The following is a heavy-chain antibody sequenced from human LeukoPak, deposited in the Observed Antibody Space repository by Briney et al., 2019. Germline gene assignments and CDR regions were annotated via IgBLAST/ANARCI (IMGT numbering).Heavy chain of an antibody. D-gene: IGHD5-12*01. V-gene: IGHV3-7*04. CDR2: INRDGSEK. CDR1: GFTSTSHW. Sequence: GGSLRLSCAACGFTSTSHWMSWVRQAPGKGLEWVANINRDGSEKHYVDSVKGRFTISRDNAKNSLYLQMNSLRAEDTAVYYCARGYSGYVFFDYWGQGTLVTVSS. CDR3: ARGYSGYVFFDY. J-gene: IGHJ4*02.